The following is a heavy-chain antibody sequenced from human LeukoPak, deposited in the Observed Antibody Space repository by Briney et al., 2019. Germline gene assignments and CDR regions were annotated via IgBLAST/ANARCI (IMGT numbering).Heavy chain of an antibody. J-gene: IGHJ3*02. CDR1: GFTFSSYG. V-gene: IGHV3-30*02. Sequence: PGGSLRLSCAASGFTFSSYGMHWVRQAPGKGLEWVAFIRYDGSNKYYADSVKGRFTISRDNSKNTLYLQMNSLRAEDTAVYYCAKERAGIVGATKGLDAFDIWGQGTMVTVSS. CDR3: AKERAGIVGATKGLDAFDI. CDR2: IRYDGSNK. D-gene: IGHD1-26*01.